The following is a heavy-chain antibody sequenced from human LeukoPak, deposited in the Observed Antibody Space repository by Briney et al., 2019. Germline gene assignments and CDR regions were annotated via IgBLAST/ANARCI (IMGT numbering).Heavy chain of an antibody. CDR3: ARGVNYYGSGSYLLLFDY. CDR1: GGSISSSNW. J-gene: IGHJ4*02. CDR2: IYHSGST. Sequence: SETLSLTCAVSGGSISSSNWWSWVRQPPGKGLEWIGEIYHSGSTNYNPSLKSRVTISVDKSKNQFSLKLSSVTAADTAVYYCARGVNYYGSGSYLLLFDYWGQGTLVTVSS. V-gene: IGHV4-4*02. D-gene: IGHD3-10*01.